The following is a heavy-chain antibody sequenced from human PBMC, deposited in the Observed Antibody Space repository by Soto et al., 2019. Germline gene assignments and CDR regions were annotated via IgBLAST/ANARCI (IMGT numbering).Heavy chain of an antibody. J-gene: IGHJ5*01. CDR2: IYSGDKT. CDR3: ARTRGPWIQFCSGWFDS. D-gene: IGHD3-9*01. Sequence: EVQLVEYGGALVPPGGSLRLSCAASGLSVSSNFMSWVRQAPGTGLEWVSVIYSGDKTDYADSVKGRFTISRDISQNRMHIQMNSLRAEDTTVSYCARTRGPWIQFCSGWFDSWGQGTLVTVSS. V-gene: IGHV3-66*01. CDR1: GLSVSSNF.